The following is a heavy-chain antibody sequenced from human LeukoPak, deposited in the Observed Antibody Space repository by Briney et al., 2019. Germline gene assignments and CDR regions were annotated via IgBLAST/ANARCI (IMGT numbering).Heavy chain of an antibody. CDR3: ARASGAGSYWYFDL. J-gene: IGHJ2*01. CDR1: GYSITSAYY. CDR2: IKQDGSEK. Sequence: ETLSLTCTVTGYSITSAYYWGWVRQPPGKGLEWVANIKQDGSEKYYVASVKGRFTISRDNAKNSLYLQMNSLRAEDTAVYYCARASGAGSYWYFDLWGRGTLVTLSS. V-gene: IGHV3-7*01. D-gene: IGHD3-10*01.